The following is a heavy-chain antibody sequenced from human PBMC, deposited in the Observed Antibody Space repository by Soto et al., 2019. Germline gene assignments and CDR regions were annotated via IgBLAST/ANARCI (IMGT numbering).Heavy chain of an antibody. CDR2: IYFRGNT. CDR1: GDSINSDKYY. Sequence: QLQLQESGPGLVKPSETLSLTCSVSGDSINSDKYYWGWIRQPPGKGVEGIGSIYFRGNTYYNPSLQTPITISLDNSKSQFSLNLNSVTAADSAVYFCARLEGLATISNYFDFWGQGALVTASS. D-gene: IGHD3-9*01. V-gene: IGHV4-39*01. J-gene: IGHJ4*02. CDR3: ARLEGLATISNYFDF.